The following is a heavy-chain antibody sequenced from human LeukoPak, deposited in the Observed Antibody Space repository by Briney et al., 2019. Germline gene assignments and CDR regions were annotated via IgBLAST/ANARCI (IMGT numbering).Heavy chain of an antibody. CDR3: ARSDNHRWLDS. D-gene: IGHD1-14*01. J-gene: IGHJ5*01. V-gene: IGHV5-51*01. Sequence: GESLKISCKGSGYRFSTYWIGWVRQMPGKGLELMGIIYPDDSETRYSPAFQGQVTISADKSASTVFLEWNILKTSDTGEYYCARSDNHRWLDSWGQGTVVTVSS. CDR2: IYPDDSET. CDR1: GYRFSTYW.